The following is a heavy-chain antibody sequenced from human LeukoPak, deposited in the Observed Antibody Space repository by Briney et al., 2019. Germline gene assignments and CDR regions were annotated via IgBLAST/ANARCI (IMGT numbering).Heavy chain of an antibody. CDR3: SRHSYDSSGYYFPTFDP. CDR1: GGSISSGSYY. CDR2: IYTSGST. Sequence: SETLSLTCTVSGGSISSGSYYWSWIRQPAGKGLEWIGRIYTSGSTNYNPSLKSRVTISVDTSKSQFSLTLNFVTAADTAVYNCSRHSYDSSGYYFPTFDPWGQGTLVTVSS. D-gene: IGHD3-22*01. J-gene: IGHJ5*02. V-gene: IGHV4-61*02.